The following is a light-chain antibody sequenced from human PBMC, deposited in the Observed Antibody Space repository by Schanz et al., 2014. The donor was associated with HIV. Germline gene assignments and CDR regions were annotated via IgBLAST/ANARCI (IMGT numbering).Light chain of an antibody. J-gene: IGKJ2*01. Sequence: DIQMTQSPSTVSASVGDRVTITCRASQTIGRFLAWYQQKPGTAPVLLIYQASTLETGVPSRFSGSGSGTQFTLTISGLQPDDFVTYYCQQCVTYPYTFGQGTRLDVK. CDR3: QQCVTYPYT. CDR1: QTIGRF. V-gene: IGKV1-5*03. CDR2: QAS.